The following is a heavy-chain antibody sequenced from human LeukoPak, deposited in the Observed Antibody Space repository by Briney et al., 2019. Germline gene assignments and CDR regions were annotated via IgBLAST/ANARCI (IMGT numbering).Heavy chain of an antibody. V-gene: IGHV3-23*01. Sequence: PGGSLRLSCVASGFTFSSYAMGWVRQAPGKRPEWVSSLTDSGGTTYYVDSVKGRFTISRDNSKNTLYLQMNSLRAEDTAVYYCGKNRYSGSLSPFDIWGQGTMVTVSS. CDR3: GKNRYSGSLSPFDI. CDR1: GFTFSSYA. D-gene: IGHD1-26*01. CDR2: LTDSGGTT. J-gene: IGHJ3*02.